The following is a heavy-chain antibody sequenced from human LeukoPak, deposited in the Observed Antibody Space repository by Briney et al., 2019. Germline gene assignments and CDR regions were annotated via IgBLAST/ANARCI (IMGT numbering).Heavy chain of an antibody. CDR1: GFTFSSYA. Sequence: GRSLRLSCAASGFTFSSYAMHWVRQAPGKGLEWVAVISYDGSNKYYADSVKGRFTISRDNSKNTLYLQMNSLRAEDTAVYYCARDLRYWFDPWGQGTLVTVSS. J-gene: IGHJ5*02. CDR3: ARDLRYWFDP. V-gene: IGHV3-30*14. CDR2: ISYDGSNK.